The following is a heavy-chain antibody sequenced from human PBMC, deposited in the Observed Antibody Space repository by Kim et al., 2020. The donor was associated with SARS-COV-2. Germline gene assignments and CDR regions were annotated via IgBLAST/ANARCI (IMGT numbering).Heavy chain of an antibody. V-gene: IGHV3-11*05. D-gene: IGHD3-16*01. Sequence: GSVKGRFTISRDNAKNSLYLQMNSLRAEDTAVYYCARGKAGGHYYYGMDVWGQGTTVTVSS. J-gene: IGHJ6*02. CDR3: ARGKAGGHYYYGMDV.